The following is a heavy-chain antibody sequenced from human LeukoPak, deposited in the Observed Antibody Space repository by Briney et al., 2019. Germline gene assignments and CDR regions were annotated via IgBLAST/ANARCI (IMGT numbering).Heavy chain of an antibody. V-gene: IGHV3-30*03. J-gene: IGHJ6*02. CDR1: GFSFSTYG. D-gene: IGHD6-6*01. CDR2: ISDDGSNK. CDR3: ARDPYSSTWSYGMDV. Sequence: GGSLRLSCAASGFSFSTYGMNWVRQAPGKGLEWVATISDDGSNKYYADSVKGRFTISRDNSKNTLYLQMNSLRAEDTAVYYCARDPYSSTWSYGMDVWGQGTTVTVSS.